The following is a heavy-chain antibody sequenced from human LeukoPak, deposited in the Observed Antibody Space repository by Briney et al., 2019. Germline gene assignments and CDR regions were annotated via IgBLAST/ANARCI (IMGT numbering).Heavy chain of an antibody. Sequence: GGSLRLSCAASGFTVSSNCMSWVRQAPGKGLEWVSAISGSGGSTYYADSVKGRFTISRDNSKNTLYLQMNSLRAEDTAVYYCAKDPSTYYYDSSGPTDYWGQGTLVTVSS. J-gene: IGHJ4*02. CDR2: ISGSGGST. CDR3: AKDPSTYYYDSSGPTDY. D-gene: IGHD3-22*01. CDR1: GFTVSSNC. V-gene: IGHV3-23*01.